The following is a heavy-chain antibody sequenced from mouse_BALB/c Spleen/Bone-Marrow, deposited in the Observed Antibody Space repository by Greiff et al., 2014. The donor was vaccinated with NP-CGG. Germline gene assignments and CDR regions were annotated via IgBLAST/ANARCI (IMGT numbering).Heavy chain of an antibody. Sequence: DVQLQESGAELVKPGASVKLSCTASGFNIKDTYMHWVKQRPEQGLEWIGRIDTANGNTKYDPKFQGKATITADTSSNTAYLQLSSLTSEDTAVYYCARIHYYGRAWFAYWGQGTLVTVSA. D-gene: IGHD1-2*01. CDR2: IDTANGNT. CDR3: ARIHYYGRAWFAY. V-gene: IGHV14-3*02. J-gene: IGHJ3*01. CDR1: GFNIKDTY.